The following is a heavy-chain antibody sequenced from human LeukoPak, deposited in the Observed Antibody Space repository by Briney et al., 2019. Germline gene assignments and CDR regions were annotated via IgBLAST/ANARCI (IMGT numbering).Heavy chain of an antibody. CDR3: ATEYYYDSSGYYAPTY. CDR1: GGPISYYY. CDR2: IYYSGST. D-gene: IGHD3-22*01. J-gene: IGHJ4*02. V-gene: IGHV4-59*08. Sequence: SETLSLTCAVSGGPISYYYWSWIRQPPGKGLEWIGYIYYSGSTNYNPSLQSRVTISVDTSKNQFSLKLSSVTAADTAVYYCATEYYYDSSGYYAPTYWGQGTLVTVSS.